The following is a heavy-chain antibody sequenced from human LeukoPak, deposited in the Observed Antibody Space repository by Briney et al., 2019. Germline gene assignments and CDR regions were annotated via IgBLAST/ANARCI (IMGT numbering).Heavy chain of an antibody. CDR3: ARAVAGSYYYYGMDV. J-gene: IGHJ6*02. D-gene: IGHD6-19*01. Sequence: ASVKVSCKASGYTFTSYGISWVRQAPGQGLVWMGWISTYNGNTNYAQKLQGRVTMTTDTSTSTAYMELRSLRSDDTAVYYCARAVAGSYYYYGMDVWGQGTTVTVSS. CDR1: GYTFTSYG. V-gene: IGHV1-18*01. CDR2: ISTYNGNT.